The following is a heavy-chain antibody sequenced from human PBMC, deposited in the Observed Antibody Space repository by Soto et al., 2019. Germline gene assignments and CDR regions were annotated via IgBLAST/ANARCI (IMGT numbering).Heavy chain of an antibody. Sequence: GASVKVSCKASGYTFTSYGISWVRQAPGQGLEWMGWISAYNGNTNYAQKLQGRVTMTTDTSTSTAYMELRSLRSDDTAVYYCARDLPDYGDYVWFDPWGQGTLVTVSS. V-gene: IGHV1-18*01. J-gene: IGHJ5*02. CDR2: ISAYNGNT. D-gene: IGHD4-17*01. CDR1: GYTFTSYG. CDR3: ARDLPDYGDYVWFDP.